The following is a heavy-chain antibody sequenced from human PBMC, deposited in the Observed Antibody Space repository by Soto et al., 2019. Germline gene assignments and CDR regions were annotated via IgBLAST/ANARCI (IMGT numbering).Heavy chain of an antibody. J-gene: IGHJ6*02. D-gene: IGHD2-2*02. Sequence: GGSLRLSCAASGFTFSSYEMNWVRQAPGKGLEWDSYISSSGSTIYYADSVKGRFTISRDNAKNSLYLQMNSLRAEDTAVYYCASRSNCSSTSCYSSVSDYYGMDVWGQGTTVTVSS. V-gene: IGHV3-48*03. CDR1: GFTFSSYE. CDR2: ISSSGSTI. CDR3: ASRSNCSSTSCYSSVSDYYGMDV.